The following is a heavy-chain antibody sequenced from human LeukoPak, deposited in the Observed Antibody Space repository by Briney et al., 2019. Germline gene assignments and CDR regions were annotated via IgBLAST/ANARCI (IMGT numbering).Heavy chain of an antibody. D-gene: IGHD5-12*01. J-gene: IGHJ5*02. CDR1: GFTFSSYG. Sequence: GGSLRLSCAASGFTFSSYGMHWVRRAPGKGLEWVAVISYDGSDKYYADSVKGRFIISRDNSKNTLYLQMNSLRAEDTAVYYCVSGSGYDLYNWFDPWGQGTLVTVSS. CDR3: VSGSGYDLYNWFDP. CDR2: ISYDGSDK. V-gene: IGHV3-30*03.